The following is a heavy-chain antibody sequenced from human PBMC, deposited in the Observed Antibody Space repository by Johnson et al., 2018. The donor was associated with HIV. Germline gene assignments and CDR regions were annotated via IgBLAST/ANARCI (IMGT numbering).Heavy chain of an antibody. J-gene: IGHJ3*02. Sequence: QMLLVESGGGVVQPGGSLRLSCAASGFTFSSYGMPWVRQAPGKGLEWVAFIRSDGSHKHFVDSVKGRFTISRDNSKNTLYLQMNSLRAEDTAVYYCARLPRGYSRDAFDIWGQGTMVTVSS. CDR2: IRSDGSHK. CDR3: ARLPRGYSRDAFDI. CDR1: GFTFSSYG. D-gene: IGHD5-18*01. V-gene: IGHV3-30*02.